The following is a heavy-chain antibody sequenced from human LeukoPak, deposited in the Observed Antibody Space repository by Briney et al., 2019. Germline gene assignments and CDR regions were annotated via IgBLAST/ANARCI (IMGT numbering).Heavy chain of an antibody. CDR1: GYTFTSYA. CDR3: AIFSRLHHLDY. Sequence: GASVKVSCKASGYTFTSYAMNWVRQATGQGLEWMGWMDPNSGNTGYAQKFQGRITITRNTSIRTAYMDLGSLRSDDTAMYYCAIFSRLHHLDYWGQGTQVTVSS. V-gene: IGHV1-8*03. J-gene: IGHJ4*02. D-gene: IGHD3-3*01. CDR2: MDPNSGNT.